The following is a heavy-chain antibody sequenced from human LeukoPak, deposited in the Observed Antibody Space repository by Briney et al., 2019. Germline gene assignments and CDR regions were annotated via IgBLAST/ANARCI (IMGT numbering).Heavy chain of an antibody. Sequence: SETLSLTCAVSGGSISSSNWWSWVRQPPGKGLEWIGEIYHSGSTNYNPSLKSRVTISVDKSKSQFSLKLSSVTAADTAVYYCARDPGGYGDYVDWGQGTLVTVSS. CDR3: ARDPGGYGDYVD. D-gene: IGHD4-17*01. CDR1: GGSISSSNW. J-gene: IGHJ4*02. CDR2: IYHSGST. V-gene: IGHV4-4*02.